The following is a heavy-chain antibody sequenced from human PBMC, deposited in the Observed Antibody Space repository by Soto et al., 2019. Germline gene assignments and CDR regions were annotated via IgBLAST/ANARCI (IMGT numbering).Heavy chain of an antibody. CDR3: AKVFYSSSGPFDY. D-gene: IGHD3-10*01. V-gene: IGHV3-23*01. CDR1: GFTFSSYA. CDR2: ISDSGLST. Sequence: PGGSLRLSCAASGFTFSSYAMTWVRQAPGKGLEWVSGISDSGLSTYYAGSVMGRFTISRDNSKDTLFLQMNSLRAEDTAIYFWAKVFYSSSGPFDYGGQGTLVTVPS. J-gene: IGHJ4*02.